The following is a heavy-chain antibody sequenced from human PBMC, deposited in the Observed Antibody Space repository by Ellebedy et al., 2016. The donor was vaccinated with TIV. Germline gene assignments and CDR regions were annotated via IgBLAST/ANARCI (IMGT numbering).Heavy chain of an antibody. J-gene: IGHJ6*02. CDR2: ISYDGSNK. CDR1: GFTFSSYP. CDR3: ARGTVTTLGYYGMDV. Sequence: GGSLRLXXAASGFTFSSYPMHWVRQAPGKGLEWVAVISYDGSNKYYADSVKGRFTISRDNAKNSLYLQMNSLRAEDTAVYYCARGTVTTLGYYGMDVWGQGTTVTVSS. V-gene: IGHV3-30-3*01. D-gene: IGHD4-17*01.